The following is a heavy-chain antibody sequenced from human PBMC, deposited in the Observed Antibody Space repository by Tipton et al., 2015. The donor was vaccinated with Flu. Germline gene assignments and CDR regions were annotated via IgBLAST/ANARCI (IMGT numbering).Heavy chain of an antibody. CDR3: AAGDWATVTHSPWFHP. J-gene: IGHJ5*02. CDR2: INQSGST. Sequence: TLSLTCAVYGGSFGGYYWSWIRQPPGKGLEWIGEINQSGSTKYNPSLKSHFTISVDPSNNQFSLKLNSVTAADTAVYYRAAGDWATVTHSPWFHPWGQGTLVTVSS. CDR1: GGSFGGYY. D-gene: IGHD4-11*01. V-gene: IGHV4-34*01.